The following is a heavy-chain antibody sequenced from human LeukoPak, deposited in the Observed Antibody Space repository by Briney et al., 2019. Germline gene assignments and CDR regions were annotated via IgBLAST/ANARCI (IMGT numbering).Heavy chain of an antibody. D-gene: IGHD6-19*01. Sequence: ASVKVSCKASGYTFTGYYIHWVRQAPGQGLEWMGWINPNSGGTNYAQEFQGRVTVTRDTSISTAYMEVRSLRSDDTAVYYCARVDYTSGWYENHDAFDIWGQGIMVTVSS. J-gene: IGHJ3*02. CDR3: ARVDYTSGWYENHDAFDI. CDR1: GYTFTGYY. V-gene: IGHV1-2*02. CDR2: INPNSGGT.